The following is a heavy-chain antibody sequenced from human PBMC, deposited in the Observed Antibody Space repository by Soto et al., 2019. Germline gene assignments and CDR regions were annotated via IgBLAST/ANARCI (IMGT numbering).Heavy chain of an antibody. Sequence: SETLSLTCTVSGGSISSGDYYRSWIRQPPGKGLEWIGYIYYSGSTYYNPSLKSRVTISVDTSKNQFSLKLSSVTAADTAFFYCAGAMGVPQTGLAPWGKGTWVPVTP. CDR1: GGSISSGDYY. CDR2: IYYSGST. D-gene: IGHD5-18*01. CDR3: AGAMGVPQTGLAP. J-gene: IGHJ5*02. V-gene: IGHV4-30-4*01.